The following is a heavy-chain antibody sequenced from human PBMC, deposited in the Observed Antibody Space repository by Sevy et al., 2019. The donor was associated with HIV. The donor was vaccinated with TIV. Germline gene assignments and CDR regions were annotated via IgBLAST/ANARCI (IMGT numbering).Heavy chain of an antibody. V-gene: IGHV4-31*03. D-gene: IGHD3-22*01. J-gene: IGHJ6*02. Sequence: SETLSLTCTVSGGSVSRGGYYWSWIRQHPGKGLEWIGYIYYSGSTYYNPSLKSRVTISVDTSKNQFSLKLSSVTAADTAVYYCARDRGYYYDSSGDVWGQGTTVTVSS. CDR3: ARDRGYYYDSSGDV. CDR2: IYYSGST. CDR1: GGSVSRGGYY.